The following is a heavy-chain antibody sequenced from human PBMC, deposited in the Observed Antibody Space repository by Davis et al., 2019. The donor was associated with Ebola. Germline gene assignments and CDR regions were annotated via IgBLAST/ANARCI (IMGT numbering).Heavy chain of an antibody. CDR2: IYYSGST. Sequence: MPSETLSLTCAAYGGSSSGYYWSWIRQPPGKGLEWIGYIYYSGSTNYNPSLKSRVTISVDTSKNQFSLKLSSVTAADTAVYYCARQGRLYYYYGMDVWGQGTTVTVSS. CDR3: ARQGRLYYYYGMDV. V-gene: IGHV4-59*08. CDR1: GGSSSGYY. J-gene: IGHJ6*02.